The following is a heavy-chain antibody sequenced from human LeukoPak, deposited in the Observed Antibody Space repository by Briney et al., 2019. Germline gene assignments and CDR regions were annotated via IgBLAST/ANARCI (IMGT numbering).Heavy chain of an antibody. D-gene: IGHD2-2*01. CDR3: AREQYCSSTSRPFGY. Sequence: SETLSPTCAVSGYSISSGYYWGWIRQPPGKGLEWIGSIYHSGSTYYNPSLKSRVTISVDTSKNQFSLKLSSVTAADTAVYYCAREQYCSSTSRPFGYWGQGTLVTVSS. V-gene: IGHV4-38-2*02. J-gene: IGHJ4*02. CDR1: GYSISSGYY. CDR2: IYHSGST.